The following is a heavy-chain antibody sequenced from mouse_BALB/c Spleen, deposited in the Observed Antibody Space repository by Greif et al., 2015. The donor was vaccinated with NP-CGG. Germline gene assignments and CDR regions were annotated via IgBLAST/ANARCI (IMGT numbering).Heavy chain of an antibody. CDR2: INPSTGYT. J-gene: IGHJ4*01. Sequence: QVQLQQSGAELAKPGASVKMSCKASGYTFTSYWMHWVKQRPGQGLEWIGYINPSTGYTEYSQKFKDKATLTADKSSSTAYMQLSSLTSEDSAAYYCASSYYYGSSYYAMDYWGQGTSVTVSS. D-gene: IGHD1-1*01. CDR1: GYTFTSYW. CDR3: ASSYYYGSSYYAMDY. V-gene: IGHV1-7*01.